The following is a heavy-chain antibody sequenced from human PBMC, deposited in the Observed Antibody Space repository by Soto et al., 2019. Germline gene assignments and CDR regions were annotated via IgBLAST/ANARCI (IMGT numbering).Heavy chain of an antibody. CDR2: INPNSGGT. CDR1: GYTFTGYY. D-gene: IGHD3-10*01. Sequence: SVKVSCKASGYTFTGYYMHWVRQAPGQGLEWMGWINPNSGGTNYAQKFQGWVTMTRDTSISTAYMELSRLRSDDTAVYYCAVGITMVRGAPRKYGMDVWGQGTTVTVSS. J-gene: IGHJ6*02. CDR3: AVGITMVRGAPRKYGMDV. V-gene: IGHV1-2*04.